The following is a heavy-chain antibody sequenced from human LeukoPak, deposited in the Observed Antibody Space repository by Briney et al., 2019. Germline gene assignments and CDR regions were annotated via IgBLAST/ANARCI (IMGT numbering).Heavy chain of an antibody. CDR2: IYTSGST. V-gene: IGHV4-4*07. CDR3: ARGYYDFWSGYSYYCDY. CDR1: GGSISSYY. Sequence: PSETLSLTCTVSGGSISSYYWSWIRQPAGKGLEWIGRIYTSGSTNYNPSLRSRVTMSVDTSKNQFSLKLSSVTAADTAVYYCARGYYDFWSGYSYYCDYWGQGTLVTVSS. D-gene: IGHD3-3*01. J-gene: IGHJ4*02.